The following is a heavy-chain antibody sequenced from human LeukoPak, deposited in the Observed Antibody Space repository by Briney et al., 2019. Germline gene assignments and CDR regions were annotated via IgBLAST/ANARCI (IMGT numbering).Heavy chain of an antibody. J-gene: IGHJ4*02. CDR1: GGSISSSSYY. D-gene: IGHD5-24*01. V-gene: IGHV4-39*01. Sequence: PSETLSLTCTVSGGSISSSSYYWGWIRQPPGKGLEWIGSIYYSGSTYYNPSLKSRVTISVDTSKNQFSLKLSSVPAADTAVYYCARRGDGYNSDYWGQGTLVTVSS. CDR3: ARRGDGYNSDY. CDR2: IYYSGST.